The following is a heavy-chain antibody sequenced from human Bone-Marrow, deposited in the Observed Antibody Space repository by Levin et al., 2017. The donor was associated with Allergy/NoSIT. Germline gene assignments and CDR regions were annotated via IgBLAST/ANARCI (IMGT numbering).Heavy chain of an antibody. J-gene: IGHJ4*02. CDR2: IKQDGSEK. D-gene: IGHD3-3*01. V-gene: IGHV3-7*01. CDR1: GTTFRNSW. Sequence: GGSLRLSCAASGTTFRNSWMSWVRQAPGKGLEWVANIKQDGSEKFHVDSVKGRFLISSDNSKNLLYLQMNSLRADDTALYYCASHGGEFWSGLDYFDSWGQGTLVTVSS. CDR3: ASHGGEFWSGLDYFDS.